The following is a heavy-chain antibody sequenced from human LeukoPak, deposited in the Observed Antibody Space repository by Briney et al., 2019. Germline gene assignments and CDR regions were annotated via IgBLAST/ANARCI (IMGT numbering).Heavy chain of an antibody. V-gene: IGHV4-61*08. D-gene: IGHD2-15*01. Sequence: PSETLSLTCTVSGGSISSGGYYWSWIRQHPGKGLEWIGYIYYSGSTNYNPSLKSRVTISVDTSKNQFSLKLSSVTAADAAAYYCARLPWGVVRNYYYYYGMDVWGQGTTVTVSS. J-gene: IGHJ6*02. CDR2: IYYSGST. CDR1: GGSISSGGYY. CDR3: ARLPWGVVRNYYYYYGMDV.